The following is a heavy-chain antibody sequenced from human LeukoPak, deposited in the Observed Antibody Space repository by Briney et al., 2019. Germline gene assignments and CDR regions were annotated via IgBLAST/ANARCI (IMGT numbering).Heavy chain of an antibody. CDR2: KSYDGSNK. V-gene: IGHV3-30-3*01. D-gene: IGHD3-10*01. J-gene: IGHJ4*02. Sequence: GGTLRLSCAASGFTLSSYAMHWLGQAPGKGREWVEVKSYDGSNKYTAVSVKGRFTISRDNSKNTLYLQMNSLRAEDTAVYYCARDRWFADWGQGTLVTVSS. CDR1: GFTLSSYA. CDR3: ARDRWFAD.